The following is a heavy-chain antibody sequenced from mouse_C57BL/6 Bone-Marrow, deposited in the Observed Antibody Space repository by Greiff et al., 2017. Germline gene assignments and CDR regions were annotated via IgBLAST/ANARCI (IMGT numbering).Heavy chain of an antibody. V-gene: IGHV5-2*01. Sequence: EVKLLESGGGLVQPGESLKLSCESNEYEFPSHDMSWVRKTPEKRLELVAAINSDGGSTYYPDTMERRFIISRDNTKKTLYLQMSSLRSEDTALYYCARHKKYDGQLLQGWYFDVWGTGTTVTVSS. CDR1: EYEFPSHD. D-gene: IGHD2-14*01. J-gene: IGHJ1*03. CDR3: ARHKKYDGQLLQGWYFDV. CDR2: INSDGGST.